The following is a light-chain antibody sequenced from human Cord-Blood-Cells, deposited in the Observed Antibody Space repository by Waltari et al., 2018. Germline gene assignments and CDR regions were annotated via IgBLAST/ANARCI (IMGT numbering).Light chain of an antibody. J-gene: IGLJ3*02. CDR3: CSYAGSSTRWV. Sequence: QSALTQPASVSGSPGQSITISCTGTSSDVGSYNPVSWYQQHPGKAPKLMIYEGSKRPSGVSNRFSGSKSGNTASLTISGLQAEDEADYYCCSYAGSSTRWVFGGGTKLTVL. V-gene: IGLV2-23*01. CDR2: EGS. CDR1: SSDVGSYNP.